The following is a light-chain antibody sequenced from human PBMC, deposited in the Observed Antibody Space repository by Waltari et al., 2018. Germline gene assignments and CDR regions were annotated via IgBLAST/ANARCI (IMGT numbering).Light chain of an antibody. V-gene: IGLV2-8*01. Sequence: QSALTQPPSASGSPGQSVTISCTGTSSDVGGYNYVSWYQQHPGKAPKLMLYEVSKRPSGGPDRFSGSKSGNPASLTVSGLQAEDEADYYCSSYAGSNNLVFGGGTKLTVL. CDR3: SSYAGSNNLV. CDR2: EVS. J-gene: IGLJ2*01. CDR1: SSDVGGYNY.